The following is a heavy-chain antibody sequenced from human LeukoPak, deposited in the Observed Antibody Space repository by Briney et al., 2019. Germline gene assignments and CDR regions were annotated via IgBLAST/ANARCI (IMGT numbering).Heavy chain of an antibody. CDR1: GYTLTELS. CDR2: FDPEDGET. CDR3: AIITVGYCSSTSCYYYFDY. Sequence: ASVKVSCKVSGYTLTELSMHWVRQAPGKGLEWMGGFDPEDGETIYAQKFQGRVTMTEDTSTDTAYMELSSLRSEDTAVYYCAIITVGYCSSTSCYYYFDYWGQGTLVTVSS. J-gene: IGHJ4*02. V-gene: IGHV1-24*01. D-gene: IGHD2-2*01.